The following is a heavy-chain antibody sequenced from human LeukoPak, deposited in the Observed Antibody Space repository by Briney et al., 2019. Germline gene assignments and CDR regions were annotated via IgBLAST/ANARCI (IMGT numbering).Heavy chain of an antibody. CDR3: ARDPHRSQVAMDY. CDR2: IYHSGST. V-gene: IGHV4-30-2*01. CDR1: GGSISSGGYY. D-gene: IGHD2-15*01. Sequence: SRTLSLTCTVSGGSISSGGYYWSWIRQPPGKGLEWIGYIYHSGSTYYNPSLKSRVTISVDRSKNQFSLKLSSVTAADTAVYYCARDPHRSQVAMDYWGQGTLVTVSS. J-gene: IGHJ4*02.